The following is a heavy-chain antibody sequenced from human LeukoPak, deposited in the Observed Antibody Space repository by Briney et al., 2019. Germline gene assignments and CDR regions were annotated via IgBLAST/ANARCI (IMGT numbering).Heavy chain of an antibody. V-gene: IGHV4-4*07. CDR1: GGSISSYY. Sequence: KASETLSITCTVSGGSISSYYWSWIRQPAGKGLEWIGRIYTSGSTNYNPSLKSRVTMSVDTSKNQFSLKLSSVTAADTAVYYCARGVLVGATSSDDYWGQGTLVTVSS. D-gene: IGHD1-26*01. CDR3: ARGVLVGATSSDDY. CDR2: IYTSGST. J-gene: IGHJ4*02.